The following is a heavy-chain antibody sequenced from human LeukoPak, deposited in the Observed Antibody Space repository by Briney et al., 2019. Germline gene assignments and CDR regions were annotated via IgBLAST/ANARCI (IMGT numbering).Heavy chain of an antibody. V-gene: IGHV4-4*02. CDR2: MYLSGTT. CDR3: AGLVGRYSNGMYYYFDY. D-gene: IGHD1-26*01. J-gene: IGHJ4*02. Sequence: SGTLSLTRAVSGGSITSVNLWAWVRQPPGKGLEWVGEMYLSGTTTCNPSLRGRATISLDRSKNQVSLRLNSVTAADTALYYCAGLVGRYSNGMYYYFDYWGQGILVTVSS. CDR1: GGSITSVNL.